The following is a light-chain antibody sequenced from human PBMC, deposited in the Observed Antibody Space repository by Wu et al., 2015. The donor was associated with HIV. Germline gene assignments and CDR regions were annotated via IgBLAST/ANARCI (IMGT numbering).Light chain of an antibody. CDR3: QNYNSAPFT. J-gene: IGKJ3*01. Sequence: DIQMTQSPSSLSASVGDRVTITCRASQGISSYLAWYQQKPGTAPKLLIYAASTLQSGVPSRFSGSRSGTDFTLTISSLQPEDVATYYCQNYNSAPFTFGPGTKVDIK. CDR2: AAS. V-gene: IGKV1-27*01. CDR1: QGISSY.